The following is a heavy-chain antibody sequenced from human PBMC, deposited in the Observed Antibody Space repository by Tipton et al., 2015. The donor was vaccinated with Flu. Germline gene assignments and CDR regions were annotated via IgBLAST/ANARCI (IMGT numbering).Heavy chain of an antibody. CDR3: ARGRLSLPLYHYGMDV. J-gene: IGHJ6*02. CDR2: IYTSGST. CDR1: GGSISSDNYY. D-gene: IGHD2-21*02. Sequence: TLSFTCNVSGGSISSDNYYWNWIRQPAGKGLEWIGRIYTSGSTNYNLSLKRRLTISVDTSKNQFSLKLSSVTPADTAVYYCARGRLSLPLYHYGMDVWGQGTMVTVSS. V-gene: IGHV4-61*02.